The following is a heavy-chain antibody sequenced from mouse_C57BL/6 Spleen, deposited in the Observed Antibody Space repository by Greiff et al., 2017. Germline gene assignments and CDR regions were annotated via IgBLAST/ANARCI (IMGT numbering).Heavy chain of an antibody. Sequence: EVKLQESVAELVRPGASVKMSCTASGFNIKNTYMHWVKQRPEQGLEWIGRIDPENGNNKYAPKYQGKTTITADKTSNTDYRQLSSLTSEDTDIFYCAEGTCPGYAMDYWGQGTSVTVSS. CDR1: GFNIKNTY. CDR3: AEGTCPGYAMDY. J-gene: IGHJ4*01. CDR2: IDPENGNN. V-gene: IGHV14-3*01. D-gene: IGHD2-14*01.